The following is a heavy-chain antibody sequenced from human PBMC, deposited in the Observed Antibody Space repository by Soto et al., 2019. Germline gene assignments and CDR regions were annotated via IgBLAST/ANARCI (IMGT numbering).Heavy chain of an antibody. CDR2: IYTGATA. J-gene: IGHJ6*02. Sequence: EVQLVETGGGLIQPGGSLRLSCAASGFIVSRSYMSWVRQAPGKGLEWVSGIYTGATASYADSVKGRFTISRDNSENTVLLQMNRRRVEDTAVYYCGRLGTYYDSWSGLYGLDVWGLGTTVTVSS. D-gene: IGHD3-3*01. CDR1: GFIVSRSY. CDR3: GRLGTYYDSWSGLYGLDV. V-gene: IGHV3-53*02.